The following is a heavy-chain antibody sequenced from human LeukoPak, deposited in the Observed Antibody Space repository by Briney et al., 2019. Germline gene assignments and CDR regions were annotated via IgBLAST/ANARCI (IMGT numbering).Heavy chain of an antibody. D-gene: IGHD2-15*01. J-gene: IGHJ6*02. V-gene: IGHV3-30*18. CDR2: ISYDGSNK. Sequence: GGSLRLSCAASGFTFSSCGMHWVRKAPAQGLEWVGVISYDGSNKYYADSVKGRFTISRDNSKNTLYLQMNSLRAEDTAVYYCAKDLIALPPALLLYGMDVWGQGTTVTVSS. CDR1: GFTFSSCG. CDR3: AKDLIALPPALLLYGMDV.